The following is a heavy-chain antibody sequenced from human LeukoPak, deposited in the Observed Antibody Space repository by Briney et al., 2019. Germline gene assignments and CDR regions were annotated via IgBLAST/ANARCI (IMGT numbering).Heavy chain of an antibody. CDR3: ARKAKENAFDI. Sequence: SVRVSCKAAGGTFISYAISGVREAPGQGRERRGGIIHIFGTAHYAQKFQGRVTITEDESTSTAYMELSSLRSEDTAVYYCARKAKENAFDIWGQGTMVTVSS. V-gene: IGHV1-69*13. CDR2: IIHIFGTA. J-gene: IGHJ3*02. D-gene: IGHD1-26*01. CDR1: GGTFISYA.